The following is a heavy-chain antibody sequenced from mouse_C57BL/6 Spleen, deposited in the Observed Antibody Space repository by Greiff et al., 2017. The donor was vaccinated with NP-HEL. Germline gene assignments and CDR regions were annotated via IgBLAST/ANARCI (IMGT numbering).Heavy chain of an antibody. CDR1: GYAFSSSW. V-gene: IGHV1-82*01. CDR3: ARERGYDGYDEGDYFDY. D-gene: IGHD2-2*01. Sequence: QVQLLQSGPELVKPGASVKISCKASGYAFSSSWMNWVKQRPGKGLEWIGRIYPGDGDTNYNGKFKGKATLTADKSSSTAYMQLSSLTSEDSAVYFWARERGYDGYDEGDYFDYWGQGTTLTVSS. CDR2: IYPGDGDT. J-gene: IGHJ2*01.